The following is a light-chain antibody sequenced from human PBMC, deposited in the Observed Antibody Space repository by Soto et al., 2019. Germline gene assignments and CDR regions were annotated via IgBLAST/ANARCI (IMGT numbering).Light chain of an antibody. CDR3: LQDSNYPYT. V-gene: IGKV1-6*01. Sequence: AIQMTQSPSSLSASVGDRVTITCRASQGIGNDLGWYQHEPGKAPKLLIYDASTLQSGVPSRFSGSGSGTDSTLIISSLQPEDFATYYCLQDSNYPYTFGQGTKVDIK. J-gene: IGKJ2*01. CDR1: QGIGND. CDR2: DAS.